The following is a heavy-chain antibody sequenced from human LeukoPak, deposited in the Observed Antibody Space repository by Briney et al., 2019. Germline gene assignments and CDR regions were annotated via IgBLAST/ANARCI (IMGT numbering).Heavy chain of an antibody. Sequence: ASVKVSCKASGYTFTSYDINWVRQATGQGLEWMGCMNPDSGNTGYAQKFQGRVTMTRNTSISTAYMELSSLRSEDTAVYYCARGVRRRGDGYNTYYFDYWGQGTLVTVSS. CDR2: MNPDSGNT. CDR1: GYTFTSYD. D-gene: IGHD5-24*01. V-gene: IGHV1-8*01. CDR3: ARGVRRRGDGYNTYYFDY. J-gene: IGHJ4*02.